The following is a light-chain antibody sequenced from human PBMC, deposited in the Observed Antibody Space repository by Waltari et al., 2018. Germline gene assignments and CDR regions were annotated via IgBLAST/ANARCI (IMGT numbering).Light chain of an antibody. Sequence: QLVLTQSPYASASLGDSVKLTCTLSSGHSSYSSYSIAWHQQQPGKGPRFLMKLNSDGSHKRGDGIPDRFSGSSSGAERYLTISSLQSADEADYYCQTWGAGFQIFGGGTKLAVL. CDR1: SGHSSYSSYS. J-gene: IGLJ2*01. CDR3: QTWGAGFQI. V-gene: IGLV4-69*01. CDR2: LNSDGSH.